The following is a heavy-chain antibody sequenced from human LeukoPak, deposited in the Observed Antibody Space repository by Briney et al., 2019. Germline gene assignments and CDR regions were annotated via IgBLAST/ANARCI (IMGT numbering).Heavy chain of an antibody. D-gene: IGHD6-19*01. V-gene: IGHV3-7*03. Sequence: GGSLRLSCAASGFSFSSYWMSWVRQAPGKGLEWVANIKEDGNEKNYVDSVKGRFTISRDNAKSSVYLQMNSLRAEDTTMYYCAKDTWLVAVGIQVFDYWGQGILVTVSS. J-gene: IGHJ4*02. CDR2: IKEDGNEK. CDR3: AKDTWLVAVGIQVFDY. CDR1: GFSFSSYW.